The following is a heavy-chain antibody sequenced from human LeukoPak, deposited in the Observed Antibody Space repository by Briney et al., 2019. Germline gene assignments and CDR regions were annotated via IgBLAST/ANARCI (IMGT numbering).Heavy chain of an antibody. CDR1: GGSISSYY. CDR3: AREVGHYDFWSADEWRWFDP. J-gene: IGHJ5*02. D-gene: IGHD3-3*01. Sequence: SETPSLTCTVSGGSISSYYWSWIRQHAGKGLEWIGRIYTSGSTNYNPSLKSRVTMSVDTSKNQFSLKLSSVTAADTAVYYCAREVGHYDFWSADEWRWFDPWGQGTLVTVSS. V-gene: IGHV4-4*07. CDR2: IYTSGST.